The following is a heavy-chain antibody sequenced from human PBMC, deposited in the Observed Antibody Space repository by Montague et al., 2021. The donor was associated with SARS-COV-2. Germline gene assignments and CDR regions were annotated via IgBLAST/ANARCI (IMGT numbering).Heavy chain of an antibody. D-gene: IGHD3-10*01. J-gene: IGHJ5*02. V-gene: IGHV4-39*01. CDR2: NNFLGNS. CDR1: GDSVSNDRYY. Sequence: SETLSLTCTVSGDSVSNDRYYWGWHRQSPGKDLEWNGTNNFLGNSYYSPNLKSPVTMSAYTPKNQLTLRFTSATASDTVYYYCARAAMNRGVFTSWFDPWGNGTQVTVSA. CDR3: ARAAMNRGVFTSWFDP.